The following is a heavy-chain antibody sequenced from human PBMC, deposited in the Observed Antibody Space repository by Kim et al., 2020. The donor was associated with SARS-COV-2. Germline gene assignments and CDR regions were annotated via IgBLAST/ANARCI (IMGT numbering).Heavy chain of an antibody. CDR1: GGSISSYY. D-gene: IGHD6-13*01. V-gene: IGHV4-59*08. CDR2: IYYSGST. CDR3: ARHVGYSSSKNRRTTEKYYYGMDV. J-gene: IGHJ6*02. Sequence: SETLSLTCTVSGGSISSYYWSWIRQPPGKGLEWIGYIYYSGSTNYNPSLKSQVTISVDTSKNQFSLKLSSVTAADTAVYYCARHVGYSSSKNRRTTEKYYYGMDVWGQGTTVTVSS.